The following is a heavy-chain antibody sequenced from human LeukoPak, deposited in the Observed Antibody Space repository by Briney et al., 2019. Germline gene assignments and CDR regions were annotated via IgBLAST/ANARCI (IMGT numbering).Heavy chain of an antibody. D-gene: IGHD3-10*01. CDR1: AGSTSGYY. CDR3: ARLPMIRGVTEYYFDY. CDR2: IYYSGNT. J-gene: IGHJ4*02. V-gene: IGHV4-59*01. Sequence: SETLSLTCSVSAGSTSGYYWSWIRQPPGKGLEWIGYIYYSGNTNYNPSLKSRVTISVDTSKNQFSLDLYFVTAADTAVYYCARLPMIRGVTEYYFDYWGQGSLVTVSS.